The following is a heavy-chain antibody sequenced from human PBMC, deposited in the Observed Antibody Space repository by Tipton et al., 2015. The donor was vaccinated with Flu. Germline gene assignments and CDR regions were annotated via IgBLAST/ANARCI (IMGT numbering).Heavy chain of an antibody. Sequence: SLRLSCAASGFTFSSYSMNWVRQAPGKGLEWVSSISSSSSYIYYADSVKGRFTISRDNAKNSLYLQMNSLRAEDTAVYYCARGGGFGESFMPRSLDYYYYYMDVWGKGTTVTVSS. CDR1: GFTFSSYS. J-gene: IGHJ6*03. CDR2: ISSSSSYI. D-gene: IGHD3-10*01. V-gene: IGHV3-21*01. CDR3: ARGGGFGESFMPRSLDYYYYYMDV.